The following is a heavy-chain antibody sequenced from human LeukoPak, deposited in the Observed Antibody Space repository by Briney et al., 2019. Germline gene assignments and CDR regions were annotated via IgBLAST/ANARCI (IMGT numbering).Heavy chain of an antibody. Sequence: GGSLRLSCAASGFTFSSYAMHWVRQAPGKGLEWVAVISYDGSNKYYADSVKGRFTISRDNSKNTLYLQMNSLRADDTAVYYCAREGYDLGAFDIWGQGTMVTVSS. V-gene: IGHV3-30-3*01. J-gene: IGHJ3*02. CDR2: ISYDGSNK. CDR1: GFTFSSYA. D-gene: IGHD1-20*01. CDR3: AREGYDLGAFDI.